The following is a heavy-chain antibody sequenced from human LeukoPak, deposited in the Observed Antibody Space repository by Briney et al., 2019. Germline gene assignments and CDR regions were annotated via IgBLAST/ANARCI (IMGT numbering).Heavy chain of an antibody. V-gene: IGHV4-31*03. CDR3: ARRDSTYNWFDP. J-gene: IGHJ5*02. CDR1: RGSISSGGYY. Sequence: SETLSLTCTVSRGSISSGGYYWSWIRQLPGQCLEWIGYIYYSGATYYNPSLKSRIIISEDTSKNQFSLKLTSVTAADTAVYYCARRDSTYNWFDPWGQGTLVTVSS. D-gene: IGHD6-13*01. CDR2: IYYSGAT.